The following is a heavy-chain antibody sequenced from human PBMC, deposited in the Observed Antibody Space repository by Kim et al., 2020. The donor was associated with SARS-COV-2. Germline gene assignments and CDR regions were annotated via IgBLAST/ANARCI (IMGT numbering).Heavy chain of an antibody. CDR1: GFTFSSYA. CDR3: ARDNDFWSGYLDY. Sequence: GGSLRLSCAASGFTFSSYAIHWVRQAPGKGLEWVALISYDGSLKYYVDSVKGRFTISRDNSKNTLYLQMNSLRAEDTAVYFCARDNDFWSGYLDYLGQGT. CDR2: ISYDGSLK. V-gene: IGHV3-30*04. J-gene: IGHJ4*02. D-gene: IGHD3-3*01.